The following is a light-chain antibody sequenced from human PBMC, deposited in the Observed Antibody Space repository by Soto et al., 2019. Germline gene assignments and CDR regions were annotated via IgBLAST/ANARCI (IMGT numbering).Light chain of an antibody. Sequence: DIVMTQTPLSSPVTLGQPASISCRSSQSLVHGDGNTYLSWLQQRPGQPPRLLIYKISNRFSGVPGRFRGRWAGADFPLKISRGEAEDGGGYYCLQATQFPWTFGQGTKVEIK. CDR3: LQATQFPWT. J-gene: IGKJ1*01. V-gene: IGKV2-24*01. CDR1: QSLVHGDGNTY. CDR2: KIS.